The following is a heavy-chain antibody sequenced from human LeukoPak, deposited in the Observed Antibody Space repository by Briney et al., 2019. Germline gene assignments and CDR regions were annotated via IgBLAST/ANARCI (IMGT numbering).Heavy chain of an antibody. CDR3: ARETPRRGETRDGYR. Sequence: PGGSLRLSCAASAFSLNAYNMNWVRQVPGKGLECLANIKEDGSETYYADSVKGRFTISRDNPKNLLFLQINSLRVEDTAVYYCARETPRRGETRDGYRWGQGTVVTVSS. V-gene: IGHV3-7*01. D-gene: IGHD5-24*01. CDR2: IKEDGSET. CDR1: AFSLNAYN. J-gene: IGHJ4*02.